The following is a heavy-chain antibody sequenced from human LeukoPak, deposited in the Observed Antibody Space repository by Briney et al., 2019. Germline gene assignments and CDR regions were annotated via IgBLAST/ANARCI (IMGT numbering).Heavy chain of an antibody. CDR2: IYSGGST. V-gene: IGHV3-53*01. CDR1: GFTFSSNY. CDR3: ARYRSGSYSYFDY. D-gene: IGHD1-26*01. Sequence: GGSLRLSCAASGFTFSSNYMSWVRQAPGKGLEWVSVIYSGGSTYYADSVKGRFTISRDNSKNTLYLQMNSLRAEDTAVYYCARYRSGSYSYFDYWGQGTLVTVSS. J-gene: IGHJ4*02.